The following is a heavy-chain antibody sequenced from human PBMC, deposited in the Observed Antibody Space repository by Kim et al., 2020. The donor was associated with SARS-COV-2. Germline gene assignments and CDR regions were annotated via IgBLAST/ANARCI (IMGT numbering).Heavy chain of an antibody. CDR1: GGSISSCCYY. D-gene: IGHD1-26*01. J-gene: IGHJ5*02. V-gene: IGHV4-39*01. CDR3: ARRHDHCHVRYCDP. CDR2: IYDSTSS. Sequence: SETLSLTCTVSGGSISSCCYYWVRIRPGTGMGWEWIVSIYDSTSSYYNPSIRISVTVSVDTTKNQFTLRPRSVTAADTAYYYCARRHDHCHVRYCDPWG.